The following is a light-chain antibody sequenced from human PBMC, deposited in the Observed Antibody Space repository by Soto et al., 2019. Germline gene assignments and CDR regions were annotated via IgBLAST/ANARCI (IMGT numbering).Light chain of an antibody. V-gene: IGLV2-23*01. Sequence: QSVLTQPASVSVSPGQSITISCTGTSSDVGTYNLVSWHQHHPGKAPKLIIYEGSKRPSGVSNRFSGSKSGNTASLTSSGLQAEDEADYYCCSFAVGSTLVFGGGTQLTVL. CDR3: CSFAVGSTLV. J-gene: IGLJ2*01. CDR1: SSDVGTYNL. CDR2: EGS.